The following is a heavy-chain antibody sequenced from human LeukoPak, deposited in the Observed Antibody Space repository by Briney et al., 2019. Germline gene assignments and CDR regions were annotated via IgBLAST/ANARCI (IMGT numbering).Heavy chain of an antibody. J-gene: IGHJ5*02. CDR1: GGSITSSGHC. Sequence: SETLSLTCTVSGGSITSSGHCWGWVRQPPGKRLEWIANTHSNGNTYYNSSLKSRVTISEDTSKNQFSLILPSVTAGDTAVYYCARLPTGFPNWFDPWGQGILVTVS. D-gene: IGHD4-17*01. CDR3: ARLPTGFPNWFDP. V-gene: IGHV4-39*01. CDR2: THSNGNT.